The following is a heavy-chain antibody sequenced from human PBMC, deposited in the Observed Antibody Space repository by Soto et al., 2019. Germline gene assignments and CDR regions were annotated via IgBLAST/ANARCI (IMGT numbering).Heavy chain of an antibody. Sequence: QVTLKESGPVLVQPTETLTLTCTVSGFSLSNARMGVSWIRQPPGKALEGLAHIFSNDEKSYSTSLKSRLTISKDTSKSPVVLTMTNMDPVDTATYYCARGTSDYGDYNWYFDLWGRGTLVTVSS. CDR1: GFSLSNARMG. J-gene: IGHJ2*01. CDR2: IFSNDEK. CDR3: ARGTSDYGDYNWYFDL. D-gene: IGHD4-17*01. V-gene: IGHV2-26*01.